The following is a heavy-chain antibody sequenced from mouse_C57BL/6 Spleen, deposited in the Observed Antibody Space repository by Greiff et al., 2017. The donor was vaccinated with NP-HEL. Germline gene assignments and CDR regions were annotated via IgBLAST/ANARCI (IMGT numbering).Heavy chain of an antibody. CDR3: ARDGTYPRWFAY. Sequence: EVHLVESGGGLVKPGGSLKLSCAASGFTFSSYAMSWVRQTPEKRLEWVATISDGGSYTYYPANVKGRFTISRDNANNHLYLQRSHLKAEDTAMYYCARDGTYPRWFAYWGQGTLVTVSA. V-gene: IGHV5-4*01. D-gene: IGHD4-1*01. CDR2: ISDGGSYT. CDR1: GFTFSSYA. J-gene: IGHJ3*01.